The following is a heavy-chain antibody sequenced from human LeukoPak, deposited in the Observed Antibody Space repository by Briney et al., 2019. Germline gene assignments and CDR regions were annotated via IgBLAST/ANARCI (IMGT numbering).Heavy chain of an antibody. D-gene: IGHD6-13*01. CDR1: GGTFISYA. CDR2: IIPILGIA. J-gene: IGHJ6*02. CDR3: ARESPYSSSWYYYYGMDV. Sequence: SVKVSCKASGGTFISYAISWVRQPPGQGLEWMGRIIPILGIANYAQKFQGRVTITADKSTSTAYMELSSLRSEDTAVYYCARESPYSSSWYYYYGMDVWGQGTTVTVSS. V-gene: IGHV1-69*04.